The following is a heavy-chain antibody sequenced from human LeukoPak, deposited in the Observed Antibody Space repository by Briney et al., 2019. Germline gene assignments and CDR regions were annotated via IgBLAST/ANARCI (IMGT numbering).Heavy chain of an antibody. CDR2: ISGSSSSST. Sequence: GGSLRLSCAPSGITFSSYAMSWVRQAPGKGLEWVSFISGSSSSSTYYADSVKGRFTISRDNSKNTLSLQMNSLRAEDTAVYFCAKVSAFVGVNLGRVFDYWGQGTLVTVSS. CDR1: GITFSSYA. D-gene: IGHD3-16*01. V-gene: IGHV3-23*01. CDR3: AKVSAFVGVNLGRVFDY. J-gene: IGHJ4*02.